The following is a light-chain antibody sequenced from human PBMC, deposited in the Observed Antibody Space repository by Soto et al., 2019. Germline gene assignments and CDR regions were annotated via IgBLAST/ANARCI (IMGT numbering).Light chain of an antibody. V-gene: IGKV2-30*01. Sequence: DVVMTQSPLSLPVTLGQPASISCRSSQSLVYSDGNTYLNWFQQRPGQSPRRLIYNVSNRDSGVPDRISGSGSGTDFTLKISRVEAEDVGVYYCMQGTNWPPGTFGQGTKLEIK. CDR3: MQGTNWPPGT. CDR2: NVS. J-gene: IGKJ2*01. CDR1: QSLVYSDGNTY.